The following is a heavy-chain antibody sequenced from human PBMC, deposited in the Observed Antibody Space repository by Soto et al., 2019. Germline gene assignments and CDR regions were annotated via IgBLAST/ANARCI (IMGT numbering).Heavy chain of an antibody. CDR1: GGSISSGGYY. J-gene: IGHJ4*02. Sequence: QVQLQESGPGLVKPSQTQSLTCTVSGGSISSGGYYWSWIRQHPGKGLEWIGNIYYSGSTYYNPSLKSRVTISVDTSKNQFSLKLSSVTAADTAVYYCARDSGYYDYFWGSYSLGYFDYWGQGTLVTVSS. V-gene: IGHV4-31*03. D-gene: IGHD3-16*01. CDR2: IYYSGST. CDR3: ARDSGYYDYFWGSYSLGYFDY.